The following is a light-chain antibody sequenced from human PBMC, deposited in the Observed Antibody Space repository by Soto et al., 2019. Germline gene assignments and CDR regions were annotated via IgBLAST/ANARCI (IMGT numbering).Light chain of an antibody. Sequence: DIVMTQSPLSLPVTPGEPASISCRSSQSLLHSNGYNYLDWYLQKPGQSPQLLIYLGSNRASGVPDRVGGSGSGTEFTLKISRVEAEDVGVYYCMQALQYPWTFGPGTKVEIK. CDR3: MQALQYPWT. J-gene: IGKJ1*01. V-gene: IGKV2-28*01. CDR1: QSLLHSNGYNY. CDR2: LGS.